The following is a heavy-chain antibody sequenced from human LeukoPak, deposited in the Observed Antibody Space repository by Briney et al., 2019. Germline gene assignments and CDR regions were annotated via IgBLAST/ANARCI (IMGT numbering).Heavy chain of an antibody. CDR3: ARIRFDRGTASCSKGVSMWFDP. V-gene: IGHV3-11*01. J-gene: IGHJ5*02. Sequence: GGSLRLSCAGSGFIFSDYFMTWMRQAPGKGPGLVSYVTISGATPYYADSVKGRFTISRDNVKNSLSLQMKSLRAEDTAMYFCARIRFDRGTASCSKGVSMWFDPWGQGTLVTVSS. CDR2: VTISGATP. D-gene: IGHD2-2*01. CDR1: GFIFSDYF.